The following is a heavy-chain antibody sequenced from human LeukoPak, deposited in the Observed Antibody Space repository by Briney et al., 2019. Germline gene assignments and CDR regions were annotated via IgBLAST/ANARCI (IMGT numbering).Heavy chain of an antibody. Sequence: SETLSLTCTVSGGSISSYYWSWIRQPAGKGLEWIGRIYTSGSTNYNPSLKSRVTMSVDTSKNQFSLKLSSVTAADTAVYYCARGRASSSTWYSTYYYYFYMDVWGKGTTVTVSS. D-gene: IGHD1-1*01. J-gene: IGHJ6*03. CDR3: ARGRASSSTWYSTYYYYFYMDV. V-gene: IGHV4-4*07. CDR1: GGSISSYY. CDR2: IYTSGST.